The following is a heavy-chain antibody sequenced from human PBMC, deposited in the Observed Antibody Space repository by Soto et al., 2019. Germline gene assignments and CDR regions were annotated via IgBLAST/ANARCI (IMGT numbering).Heavy chain of an antibody. J-gene: IGHJ3*02. CDR2: ISGSGGTT. V-gene: IGHV3-23*01. Sequence: EVQLLESGGGLVQPGGSLRLSCAASGFTFSSYAMGWVRQAPGKGLEWVSAISGSGGTTYYADSVKGRFTFSRDNSKNTLYLQMNSLRAAYTAVYYCAKNANGCFSAFDIWGQGPMGTVSA. CDR3: AKNANGCFSAFDI. CDR1: GFTFSSYA. D-gene: IGHD1-1*01.